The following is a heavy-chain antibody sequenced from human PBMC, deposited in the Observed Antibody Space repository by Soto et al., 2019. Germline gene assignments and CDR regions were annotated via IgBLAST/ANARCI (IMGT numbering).Heavy chain of an antibody. V-gene: IGHV3-21*01. D-gene: IGHD3-10*01. J-gene: IGHJ4*02. CDR2: ISDSGGYI. CDR1: GFTFSSYS. Sequence: PGGSLRLSCAVSGFTFSSYSMDWVRQAPGKGLEWVSSISDSGGYIYYADSVKGRFTISRANAKNSLFLQMDSLRVEDTAVYYCAREGGPGFGELLVWGQGALVTVSS. CDR3: AREGGPGFGELLV.